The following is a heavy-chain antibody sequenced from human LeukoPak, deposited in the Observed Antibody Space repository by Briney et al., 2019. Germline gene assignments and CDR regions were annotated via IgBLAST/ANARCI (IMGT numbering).Heavy chain of an antibody. J-gene: IGHJ4*02. D-gene: IGHD2-21*01. V-gene: IGHV3-7*01. Sequence: PRGSLRLSCAASGFTFSRYWMSWVRQAPGKRLEWVANINQDGSEKYYVDSVKGRFTISRDNAKNSLYLQMNSLRAEDTAVYYCARDICYIPTGPRDQGTLVTVSS. CDR3: ARDICYIPTGP. CDR2: INQDGSEK. CDR1: GFTFSRYW.